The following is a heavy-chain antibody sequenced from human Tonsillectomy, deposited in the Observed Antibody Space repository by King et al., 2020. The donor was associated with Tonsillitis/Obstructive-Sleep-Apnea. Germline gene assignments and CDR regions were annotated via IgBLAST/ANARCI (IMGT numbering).Heavy chain of an antibody. V-gene: IGHV7-4-1*02. Sequence: VQLVQSGSELKKPGASVKISCKASGYSFTYFAMNWVRQAPTQGLEWMGWINTNTGSPTYAQGCTGRFVFSLDTSVTTAFLQISSLKAEDTAVYHCARAAEGSYDYWGQGTLVTVSS. CDR1: GYSFTYFA. J-gene: IGHJ4*02. CDR2: INTNTGSP. CDR3: ARAAEGSYDY.